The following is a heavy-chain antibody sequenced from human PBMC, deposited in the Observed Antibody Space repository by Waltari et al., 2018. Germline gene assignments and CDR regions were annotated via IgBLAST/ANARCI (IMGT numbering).Heavy chain of an antibody. Sequence: EVQLVETGGGLVQPGGSLRLSCAVSGFTFSSYAMQWVRQAPGKGLEWISAINSGGGSTYYADSVKGRFTISRDNSKNTLSLQMNSLRAEDTAVYYCAKSYSGYIDYWGQGVLVTVSS. D-gene: IGHD5-12*01. CDR3: AKSYSGYIDY. CDR1: GFTFSSYA. CDR2: INSGGGST. V-gene: IGHV3-23*04. J-gene: IGHJ4*02.